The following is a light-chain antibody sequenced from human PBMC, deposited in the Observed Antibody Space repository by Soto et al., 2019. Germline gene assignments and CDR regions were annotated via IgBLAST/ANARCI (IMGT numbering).Light chain of an antibody. CDR1: QSISRY. Sequence: DIQMTQSPSSLSASVGDRVTITCRAGQSISRYLNWYQQKPGNVPKLLIYATSNLQSGVPSRFSGSESGTDFTLTISSLQPEDFATYYCQQSFNTPRTFXQGTKVDIK. CDR3: QQSFNTPRT. CDR2: ATS. V-gene: IGKV1-39*01. J-gene: IGKJ1*01.